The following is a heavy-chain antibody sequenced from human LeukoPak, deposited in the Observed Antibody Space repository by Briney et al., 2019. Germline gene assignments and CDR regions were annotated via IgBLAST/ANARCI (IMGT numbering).Heavy chain of an antibody. CDR1: GFTFSSYA. D-gene: IGHD5-18*01. V-gene: IGHV3-64*01. CDR3: ARARGSGYSYGYDY. Sequence: GGSLRLSCAASGFTFSSYAMHWVRQAPGKGLEYVSAISSNGGSTYYANSVEGRFTISRDNSKNTLYLQMGSLRAEDMAVYYCARARGSGYSYGYDYWGQGTLVTVSS. J-gene: IGHJ4*02. CDR2: ISSNGGST.